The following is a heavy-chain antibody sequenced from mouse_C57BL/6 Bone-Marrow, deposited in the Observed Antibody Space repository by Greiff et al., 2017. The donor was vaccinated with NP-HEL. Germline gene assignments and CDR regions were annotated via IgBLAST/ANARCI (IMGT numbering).Heavy chain of an antibody. CDR1: GFTFSSYG. CDR2: ISSGGSYT. V-gene: IGHV5-6*01. J-gene: IGHJ4*01. CDR3: ARRRYYGSGAMDY. Sequence: EVQRVESGGDLVKPGGSLKLSCAASGFTFSSYGMSWVRQTPDKRLEWVATISSGGSYTYYPDSVKGRFTISRDNAKNTLYLQMSSLKSEDTAMYYCARRRYYGSGAMDYWGQGTSVTVSS. D-gene: IGHD1-1*01.